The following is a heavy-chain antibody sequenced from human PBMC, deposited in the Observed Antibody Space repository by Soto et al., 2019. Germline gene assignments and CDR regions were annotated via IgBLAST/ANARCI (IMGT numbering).Heavy chain of an antibody. CDR2: MNPNSGNT. CDR3: ARAKPNSGTFRPSTVDV. CDR1: GYTFTSYD. V-gene: IGHV1-8*01. D-gene: IGHD1-26*01. J-gene: IGHJ6*02. Sequence: ASVKVSCKASGYTFTSYDIHWVRQATGQGLEWMGWMNPNSGNTGYAQKFQGIVTMTRNTSINTAYMELSSLRSEDTAVYYCARAKPNSGTFRPSTVDVWGQGTTVTVSS.